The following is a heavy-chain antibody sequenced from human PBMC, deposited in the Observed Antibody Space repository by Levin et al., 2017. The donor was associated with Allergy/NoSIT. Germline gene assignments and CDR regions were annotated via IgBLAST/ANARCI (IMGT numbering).Heavy chain of an antibody. D-gene: IGHD2-15*01. CDR1: GFTFSSYA. J-gene: IGHJ6*02. Sequence: GGSLRLSCAASGFTFSSYAMSWVRQAPGKGLEWVSAISGSGGSTYYADSVKGRFTISRDNSKNTLYLQMNSLRAEDTAVYYCAKDRAEGYCSGGSCYPYYYYGMDVWGQGTTVTVSS. V-gene: IGHV3-23*01. CDR2: ISGSGGST. CDR3: AKDRAEGYCSGGSCYPYYYYGMDV.